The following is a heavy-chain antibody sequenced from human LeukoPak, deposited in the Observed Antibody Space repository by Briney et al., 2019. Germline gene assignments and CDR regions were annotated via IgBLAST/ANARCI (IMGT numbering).Heavy chain of an antibody. V-gene: IGHV3-7*01. CDR1: GFTFSSYW. J-gene: IGHJ6*03. CDR2: IKQDGSEK. CDR3: ARVPDYYYYYMDV. Sequence: GGSLRLSCAASGFTFSSYWMSWVRQAPGKGLEWVANIKQDGSEKYYVDSVKGRFTISRDNAKNSLYLQMNSLRAEDTAVYYCARVPDYYYYYMDVWGKGTTVTVSS.